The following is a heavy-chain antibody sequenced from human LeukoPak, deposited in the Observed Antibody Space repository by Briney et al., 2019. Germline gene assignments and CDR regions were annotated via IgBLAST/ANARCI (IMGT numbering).Heavy chain of an antibody. CDR1: GGSISSGGYS. CDR3: ARGTAARPVDY. V-gene: IGHV4-30-4*07. CDR2: IYYSGST. D-gene: IGHD6-6*01. J-gene: IGHJ4*02. Sequence: SETLSLTCAVSGGSISSGGYSWSWIRQPPGKGLEWIGYIYYSGSTYYNPSLKSRVTISVDTSKNQCSLKLSSVTAADTAVYYCARGTAARPVDYWGQGTLVTVSS.